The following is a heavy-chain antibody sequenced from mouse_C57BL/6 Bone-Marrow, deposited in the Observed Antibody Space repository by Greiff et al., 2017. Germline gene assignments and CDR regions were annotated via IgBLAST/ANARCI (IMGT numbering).Heavy chain of an antibody. CDR1: GYTFTSYW. CDR2: IHPNSGST. CDR3: ARYLRRDCAMDY. V-gene: IGHV1-64*01. Sequence: QVQLQQPGAELVKPGASVKLSCKASGYTFTSYWMHWVKQRPGQGLEWIGMIHPNSGSTNYNEKFKSKATLTVDKSSSTAYMHLSSLTSEDSAVYYCARYLRRDCAMDYWGQGTSVTVSS. J-gene: IGHJ4*01. D-gene: IGHD2-12*01.